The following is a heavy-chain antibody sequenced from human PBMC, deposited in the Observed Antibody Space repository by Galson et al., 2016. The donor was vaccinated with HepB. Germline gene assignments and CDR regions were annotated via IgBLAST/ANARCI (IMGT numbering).Heavy chain of an antibody. CDR2: ISTRTSYI. CDR3: ARASSSSSWYLPGYYYDMDV. V-gene: IGHV3-21*01. D-gene: IGHD6-13*01. CDR1: GFTFSSYS. Sequence: SLRLSCAASGFTFSSYSMNWVRQVPGKGLEWVLSISTRTSYIDYADSVKGRFTIPRDNAKNSLYLQMNSLRAEDTAVYYCARASSSSSWYLPGYYYDMDVWGQGTTVTVSS. J-gene: IGHJ6*02.